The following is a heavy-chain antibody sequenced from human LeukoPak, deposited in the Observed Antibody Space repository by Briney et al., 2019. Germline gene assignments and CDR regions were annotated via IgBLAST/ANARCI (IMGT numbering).Heavy chain of an antibody. Sequence: GGSLRLSCAASGFTVSSNYMSWVRQAPGKGLEWVSTISRSGGGTYYADSVKGRFTISRDNSKNTLYLQMNSLTAEDTAVYYCAKDAFQDSSGYYSPFDYWGQGTLVTVSS. D-gene: IGHD3-22*01. V-gene: IGHV3-23*01. J-gene: IGHJ4*02. CDR1: GFTVSSNY. CDR3: AKDAFQDSSGYYSPFDY. CDR2: ISRSGGGT.